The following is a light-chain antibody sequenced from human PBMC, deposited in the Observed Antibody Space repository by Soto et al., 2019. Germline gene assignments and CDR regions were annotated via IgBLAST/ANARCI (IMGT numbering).Light chain of an antibody. CDR2: KDT. J-gene: IGLJ1*01. V-gene: IGLV3-25*02. CDR3: QSPDNIGINHFV. CDR1: ALSGQH. Sequence: SYELTQPPSVSVSPGQTARITCSGDALSGQHGYWYQQKTGQAPVLIIYKDTERPSGIPERFSGSSSGTTVTLTISGVQAEDEADYYCQSPDNIGINHFVFGTGTKLTVL.